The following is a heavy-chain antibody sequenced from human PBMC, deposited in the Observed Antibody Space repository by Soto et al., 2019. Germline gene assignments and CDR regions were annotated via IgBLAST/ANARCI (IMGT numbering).Heavy chain of an antibody. J-gene: IGHJ6*03. CDR3: AKDLGTDDFWSAYYTYYYMDV. CDR2: ISGSGDNT. Sequence: EVQLLESGGGLVQPGGSLRLSCAASGFTFSSYALNWVRQAPGKGLEWVSVISGSGDNTYYADSVKGRFTISRDNSKNSLYLPMNSRRAEDTAVYYCAKDLGTDDFWSAYYTYYYMDVWGKGTTVTVSS. D-gene: IGHD3-3*01. V-gene: IGHV3-23*01. CDR1: GFTFSSYA.